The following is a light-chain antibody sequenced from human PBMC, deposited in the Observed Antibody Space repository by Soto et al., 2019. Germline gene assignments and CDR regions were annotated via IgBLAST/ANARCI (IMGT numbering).Light chain of an antibody. CDR3: QQYHHWPVT. V-gene: IGKV3-15*01. J-gene: IGKJ4*01. Sequence: EIVLTQSPGTLSVSPGDRATLSCRASQSVSSNLAWYQQKPGQAPSILISGASTGATGLPSRFSGSGSGTDFNLTINSLQSEDVAVYYCQQYHHWPVTFGGGTKVDIK. CDR2: GAS. CDR1: QSVSSN.